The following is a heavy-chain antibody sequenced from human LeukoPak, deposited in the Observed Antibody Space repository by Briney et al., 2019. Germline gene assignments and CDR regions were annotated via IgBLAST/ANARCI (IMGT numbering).Heavy chain of an antibody. V-gene: IGHV3-48*03. CDR1: GFPFSSYA. D-gene: IGHD5-12*01. CDR2: MTASSVTF. J-gene: IGHJ4*02. CDR3: ARSLSGYDPLSAF. Sequence: PGGSLRLSCEVSGFPFSSYAMTWVRQVPGRGLEWIAYMTASSVTFYYADSVRGRFTISRDNARNSLFLQMNSLTVEDTAVYYCARSLSGYDPLSAFWGQGTLVTVSS.